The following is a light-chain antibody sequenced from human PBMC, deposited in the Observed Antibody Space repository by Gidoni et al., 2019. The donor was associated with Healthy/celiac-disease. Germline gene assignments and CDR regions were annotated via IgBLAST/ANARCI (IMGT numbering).Light chain of an antibody. CDR3: QKRSNWLT. V-gene: IGKV3-11*01. CDR2: DAS. Sequence: IVLPQSPATLSLSPGERATLSCRASQSVSSYLAWYQQKPGQAPRRLLYDASNRATGIPARFSGSGSGTDFTRTISSLEPEDFAVYYCQKRSNWLTFGGGTKVEIK. J-gene: IGKJ4*01. CDR1: QSVSSY.